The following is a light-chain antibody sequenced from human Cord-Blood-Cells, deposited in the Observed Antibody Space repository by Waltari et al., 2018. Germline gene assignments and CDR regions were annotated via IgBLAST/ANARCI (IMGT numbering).Light chain of an antibody. CDR1: SSNVVGYNY. V-gene: IGLV2-14*01. J-gene: IGLJ1*01. CDR3: SSYTSSSTLV. CDR2: EVS. Sequence: QSALTPPASVSGSPGQSLTISCPGASSNVVGYNYVSWYQQHPGKAPKLMIYEVSNRPSGVSNRFSGSKSGNTASLTISGLQAEDEADYYCSSYTSSSTLVFGTGTKVTVL.